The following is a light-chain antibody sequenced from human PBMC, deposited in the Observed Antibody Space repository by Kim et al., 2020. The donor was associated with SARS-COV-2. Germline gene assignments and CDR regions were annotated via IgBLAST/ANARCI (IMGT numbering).Light chain of an antibody. Sequence: SYELTQPPSVSVSPGQTASITCSGDNLGDKYACWYQQRPGQSPVLVIYQDSKRPSGIPERFSGSNSGNTATLTISGTQAMDEADYYCQAWDSSLVVFGRGTQLTVL. CDR2: QDS. CDR3: QAWDSSLVV. CDR1: NLGDKY. V-gene: IGLV3-1*01. J-gene: IGLJ2*01.